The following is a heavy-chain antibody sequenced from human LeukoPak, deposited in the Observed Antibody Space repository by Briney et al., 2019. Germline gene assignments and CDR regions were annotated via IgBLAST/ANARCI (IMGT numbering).Heavy chain of an antibody. D-gene: IGHD5-12*01. J-gene: IGHJ4*02. CDR1: GYTFTSYG. V-gene: IGHV1-18*01. CDR2: ISAYNGNT. CDR3: ARATIQWLRPYYFDY. Sequence: APVKVSCKASGYTFTSYGISWVRQAPGQGLEWMGWISAYNGNTNYAQKLQGRVTMTTDTSTSTAYMELRSLRSDDTAVYYCARATIQWLRPYYFDYWGQGTLVTVSS.